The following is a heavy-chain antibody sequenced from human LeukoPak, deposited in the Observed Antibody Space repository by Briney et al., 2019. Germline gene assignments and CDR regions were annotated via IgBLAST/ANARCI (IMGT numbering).Heavy chain of an antibody. D-gene: IGHD3-9*01. Sequence: ATVKVSCKASGGTFSSYAISWVRQAPGQGLEWMGGIIPIFGTANYAQKFQGRVTITTDESTSTAYMELSSLRSEDTAVYYCARGGRYFDWLWAFDIWGQGTMVTVSS. V-gene: IGHV1-69*05. J-gene: IGHJ3*02. CDR2: IIPIFGTA. CDR1: GGTFSSYA. CDR3: ARGGRYFDWLWAFDI.